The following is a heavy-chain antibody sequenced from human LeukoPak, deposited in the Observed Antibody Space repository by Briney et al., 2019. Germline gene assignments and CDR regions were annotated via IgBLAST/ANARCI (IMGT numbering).Heavy chain of an antibody. CDR2: ISAYNGNT. Sequence: ASVKVSCKASGYTFTSYGISWVRQAPGQGLEWMGWISAYNGNTNYAQKLQGRVTMTTDTSTSTAYMELRSLRSDDTAVYYCARGGITMVRGELLDYWGQGTLVTVSS. CDR3: ARGGITMVRGELLDY. V-gene: IGHV1-18*01. CDR1: GYTFTSYG. J-gene: IGHJ4*02. D-gene: IGHD3-10*01.